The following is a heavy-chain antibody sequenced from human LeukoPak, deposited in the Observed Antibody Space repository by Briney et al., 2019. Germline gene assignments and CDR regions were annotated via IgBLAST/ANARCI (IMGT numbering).Heavy chain of an antibody. V-gene: IGHV4-34*01. Sequence: PSETLSLTCAVYGGSFSGYYWSWIRQPPGKGLEWIGEINHSGSTNYNPSLKSRVTISVDTSKNQFSLKLSSVTAADTAVYYCARGANYNWDSWGQGTLVTVSS. J-gene: IGHJ4*02. CDR3: ARGANYNWDS. CDR2: INHSGST. CDR1: GGSFSGYY. D-gene: IGHD1-20*01.